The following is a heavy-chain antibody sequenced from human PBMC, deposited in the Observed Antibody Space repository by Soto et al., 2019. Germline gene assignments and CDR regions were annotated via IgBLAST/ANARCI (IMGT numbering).Heavy chain of an antibody. CDR3: ARRWGYSFDY. J-gene: IGHJ4*02. V-gene: IGHV1-69*10. CDR2: IIPILGIA. D-gene: IGHD3-22*01. Sequence: SVKVSCKASGGTFSSYTISWVRQAPGQGLEWMGGIIPILGIANYAQKFQGRVTITADKSTSTAYMELSSLRSEDTAVYYCARRWGYSFDYWGQGTLVTVSS. CDR1: GGTFSSYT.